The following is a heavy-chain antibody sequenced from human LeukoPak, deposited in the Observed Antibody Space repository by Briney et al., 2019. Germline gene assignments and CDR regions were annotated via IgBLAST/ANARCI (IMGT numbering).Heavy chain of an antibody. Sequence: GESLKISCKRSGYRFTSYWIGWVRQMPGKGMEWMAIIYPGESDTTYSPSFQGQVTISADQSTSTAYLQWASLKASHTAINYCASRYCSRTSCLYYWGQGTLVSVSS. CDR2: IYPGESDT. CDR1: GYRFTSYW. V-gene: IGHV5-51*01. CDR3: ASRYCSRTSCLYY. J-gene: IGHJ4*02. D-gene: IGHD2-2*01.